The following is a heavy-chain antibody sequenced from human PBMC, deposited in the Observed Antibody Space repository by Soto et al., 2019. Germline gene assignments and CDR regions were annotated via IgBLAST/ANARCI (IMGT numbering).Heavy chain of an antibody. Sequence: TLSLTCAVYGGSFSGYYWSWIRQPPGKGLEWIGEINHSGSTNYNPSLKSRVTISVDTSKNQFSLKLSSVTAADTAVYYCARDSNPNDGDAGMDVWGQGTTVTVSS. CDR2: INHSGST. V-gene: IGHV4-34*01. J-gene: IGHJ6*02. D-gene: IGHD6-13*01. CDR3: ARDSNPNDGDAGMDV. CDR1: GGSFSGYY.